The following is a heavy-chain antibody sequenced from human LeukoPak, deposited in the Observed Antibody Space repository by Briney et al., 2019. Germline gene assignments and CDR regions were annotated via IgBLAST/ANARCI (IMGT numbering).Heavy chain of an antibody. CDR3: ARVLPPPEGGSSSNWFDP. CDR2: IYTSGST. D-gene: IGHD1-26*01. Sequence: PSETLSLTCTVSGGSISSSSYYWGWIRQPPGKGLEWIGRIYTSGSTKYNPSLKSRVTMSVDTSKNQFSLKLRSVTVADTAVYYCARVLPPPEGGSSSNWFDPWGQGTLVTVSS. J-gene: IGHJ5*02. CDR1: GGSISSSSYY. V-gene: IGHV4-39*07.